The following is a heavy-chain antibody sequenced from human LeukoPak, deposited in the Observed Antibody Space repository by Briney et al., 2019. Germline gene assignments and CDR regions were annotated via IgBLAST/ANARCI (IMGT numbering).Heavy chain of an antibody. CDR3: ARDPAVVAYPRWYYFDY. CDR1: GGSISSYY. Sequence: SETLSLTCTVSGGSISSYYWSWIRQPAGKGLEWIGRIYTSGSTNYNPSLKSRVTMSVDTSKNQFSLKLSSVTAADTAVYYCARDPAVVAYPRWYYFDYWGQGTLVTVSS. V-gene: IGHV4-4*07. J-gene: IGHJ4*02. CDR2: IYTSGST. D-gene: IGHD2-15*01.